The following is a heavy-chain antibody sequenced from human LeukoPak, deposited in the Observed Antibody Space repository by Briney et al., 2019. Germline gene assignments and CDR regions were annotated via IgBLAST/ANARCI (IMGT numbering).Heavy chain of an antibody. CDR3: AKGIAAAGPTDYYYYGMDV. Sequence: GGSLRLSCAASGFTFDDYAMHWVRQAPGKGLEWVSGISWNSGSIGYADSVKGRFTISRDNAKNSLYLQMNSLRAEDTALYYCAKGIAAAGPTDYYYYGMDVWGQGTTVTVSS. V-gene: IGHV3-9*01. CDR2: ISWNSGSI. D-gene: IGHD6-13*01. J-gene: IGHJ6*02. CDR1: GFTFDDYA.